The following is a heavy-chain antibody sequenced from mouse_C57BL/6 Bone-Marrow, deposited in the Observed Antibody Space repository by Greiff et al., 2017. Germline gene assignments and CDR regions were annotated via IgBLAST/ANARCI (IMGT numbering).Heavy chain of an antibody. J-gene: IGHJ1*03. CDR2: INPYNGDT. Sequence: EVQLQQSGPELVKPGDSVKISCKASGYSFTGYFMNWVMQSHGKSLEWIGRINPYNGDTFYNQKFKGKATLTVDKSSSTAHMELRSLTSEDSAVYYGARCYGSSRWYFDVWGTGATVTVSS. CDR1: GYSFTGYF. V-gene: IGHV1-20*01. CDR3: ARCYGSSRWYFDV. D-gene: IGHD1-1*01.